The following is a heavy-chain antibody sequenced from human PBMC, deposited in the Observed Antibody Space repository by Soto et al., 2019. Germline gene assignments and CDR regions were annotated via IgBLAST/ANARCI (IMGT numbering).Heavy chain of an antibody. CDR2: MNPNSGNT. Sequence: QVQLVQSGAEVKKPGASVKVSCKASGYTFTSYDINWVRQATGQGLEWMGWMNPNSGNTGHAQKFQGRVTMTKNTSTSTAYTELSSLRAEDTAVYYCARARSAAGTGWFDPWGQGTLVTVSS. J-gene: IGHJ5*02. CDR1: GYTFTSYD. CDR3: ARARSAAGTGWFDP. V-gene: IGHV1-8*01. D-gene: IGHD6-13*01.